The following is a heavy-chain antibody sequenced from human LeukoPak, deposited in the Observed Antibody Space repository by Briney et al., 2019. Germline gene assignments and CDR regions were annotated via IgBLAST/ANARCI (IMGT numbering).Heavy chain of an antibody. CDR1: GGSISSGSYY. J-gene: IGHJ4*02. CDR2: FQTSGTT. V-gene: IGHV4-61*02. D-gene: IGHD5-18*01. Sequence: PSETLSLTCTVSGGSISSGSYYWSWIRQPAGTGLEWIGRFQTSGTTNYNSSLKSRVTMSIDTSKNQFSLNLTSVTAADTAIYYCARGMGYSYGYSFDSWGQGTLVTVSS. CDR3: ARGMGYSYGYSFDS.